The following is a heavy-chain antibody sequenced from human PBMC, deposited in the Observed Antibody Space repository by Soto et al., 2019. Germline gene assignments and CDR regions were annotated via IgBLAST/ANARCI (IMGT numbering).Heavy chain of an antibody. Sequence: SETLSLTCSVSGGSINSSSYFWGWVRQPPGKGLEWIGSIYYSGSTYYNPSLRSRVTISVDTSKNQFSLKLSSVTAADTAVFYCARHYSSGSRNWFDTWGQGTLVTVS. D-gene: IGHD6-19*01. V-gene: IGHV4-39*01. J-gene: IGHJ5*02. CDR1: GGSINSSSYF. CDR3: ARHYSSGSRNWFDT. CDR2: IYYSGST.